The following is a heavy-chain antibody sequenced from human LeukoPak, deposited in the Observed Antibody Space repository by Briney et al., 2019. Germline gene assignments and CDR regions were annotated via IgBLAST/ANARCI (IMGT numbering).Heavy chain of an antibody. D-gene: IGHD3-22*01. Sequence: SETLSLTCAVYGGSFSGYYRSWIRQPPGKGLEWIGEINHSGSTNYNPSLESRVTMSIDTSMSQLSLSLTSVTAADTAVYFCAKRGVVIRVILVGFHKEAYYFDSWGQGALVTVSS. CDR3: AKRGVVIRVILVGFHKEAYYFDS. CDR2: INHSGST. V-gene: IGHV4-34*01. J-gene: IGHJ4*02. CDR1: GGSFSGYY.